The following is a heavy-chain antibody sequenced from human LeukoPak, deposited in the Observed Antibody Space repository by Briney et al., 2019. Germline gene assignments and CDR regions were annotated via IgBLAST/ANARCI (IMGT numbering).Heavy chain of an antibody. D-gene: IGHD6-6*01. Sequence: SETLSLTCTVSGGSISSYYWSWIRQPPGKGLEWIGYIYYSGSTNYNPSLKNRVTISVDTSKNQFSLELSSVTAADTAVYYCARRRSSSWLVDYWGQGTLVTVSS. CDR1: GGSISSYY. CDR3: ARRRSSSWLVDY. V-gene: IGHV4-59*08. CDR2: IYYSGST. J-gene: IGHJ4*02.